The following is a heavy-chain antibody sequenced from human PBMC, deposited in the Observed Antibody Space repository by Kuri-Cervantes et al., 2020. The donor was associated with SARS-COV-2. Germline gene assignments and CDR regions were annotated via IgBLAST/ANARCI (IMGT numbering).Heavy chain of an antibody. J-gene: IGHJ6*02. CDR2: IYPGDSDA. CDR3: ARLWGYYDFWSGYTPGMDV. D-gene: IGHD3-3*01. Sequence: KVSCKASGYTFTSYYMHWVRQAPGQGLEWMGIIYPGDSDARYSPSFQGQVTISADKSISTAYLQWSSLKASDTAMYYCARLWGYYDFWSGYTPGMDVWGQGTTVTVSS. V-gene: IGHV5-51*01. CDR1: GYTFTSYY.